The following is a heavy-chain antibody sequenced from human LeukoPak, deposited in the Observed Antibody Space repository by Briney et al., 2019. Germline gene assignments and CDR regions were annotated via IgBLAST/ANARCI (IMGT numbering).Heavy chain of an antibody. D-gene: IGHD3-10*01. CDR1: GGSISSGGYS. V-gene: IGHV4-30-2*01. CDR2: IYHSGST. Sequence: TLSLTCAVSGGSISSGGYSWSWIRQPPGKGLEWIGYIYHSGSTYYNPSLKSRVTISVDRSKNQFSLKLSSVTAADTAVYYCARHMSVSYDAFDLWGRGTTVTVSS. CDR3: ARHMSVSYDAFDL. J-gene: IGHJ3*01.